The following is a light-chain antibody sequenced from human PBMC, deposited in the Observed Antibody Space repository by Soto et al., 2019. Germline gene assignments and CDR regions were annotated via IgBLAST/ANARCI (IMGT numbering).Light chain of an antibody. V-gene: IGKV3-20*01. CDR2: GAS. CDR3: QQYGTSPIT. Sequence: ENVLTQSPGTLPLSPGGRATLSCRASQTVSSYLTWYQQRPGQAPRLLIYGASKRATGIPDRFSGSGSGIDFTLTISRLEPEDFALYYCQQYGTSPITFGQGTRLEIK. CDR1: QTVSSY. J-gene: IGKJ5*01.